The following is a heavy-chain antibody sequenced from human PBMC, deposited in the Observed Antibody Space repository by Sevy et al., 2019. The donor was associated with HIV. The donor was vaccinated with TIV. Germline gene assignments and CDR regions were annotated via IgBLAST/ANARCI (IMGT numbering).Heavy chain of an antibody. CDR2: IWNDRSNK. V-gene: IGHV3-33*01. J-gene: IGHJ3*02. CDR1: GFTFSSYG. D-gene: IGHD3-22*01. Sequence: GGSLRLSCAASGFTFSSYGMHWVRQAPGKGLEWVAVIWNDRSNKHYADSVKGRFTISRENSKNTLYLKMNSLRAEDTAVYYCASLPNNYYDSSGSSGDDAFDIWGQGTMVTVSS. CDR3: ASLPNNYYDSSGSSGDDAFDI.